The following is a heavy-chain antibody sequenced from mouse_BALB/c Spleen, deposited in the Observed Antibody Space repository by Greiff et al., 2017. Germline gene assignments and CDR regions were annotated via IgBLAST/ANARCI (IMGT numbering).Heavy chain of an antibody. V-gene: IGHV5-4*02. Sequence: EVHLVESGGGLVKPGGSLKLSCAASGFTFSDYYMYWVRQTPEKRLEWVATISDGGSYTYYPDSVKGRFTISRDNAKNNLYLQMSSLKSEDTAMYYCARDPEDYWGQGTSVTVSS. CDR2: ISDGGSYT. CDR3: ARDPEDY. J-gene: IGHJ4*01. CDR1: GFTFSDYY.